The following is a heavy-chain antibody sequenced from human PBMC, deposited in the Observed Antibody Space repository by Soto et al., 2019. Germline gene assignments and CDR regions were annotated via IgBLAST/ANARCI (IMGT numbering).Heavy chain of an antibody. V-gene: IGHV4-30-4*01. Sequence: QVQLQESGPGLVKPSQTLSLTCTVSGGSISSGDYYWSWIRQPPGKGLEWFGYIYYSGSTYYNPSLKSRVTISVDTSKNQFSRKLSSVTAADTAVYYCARVRSYYYDSSGPNWFDPWGQGTLVTVSS. J-gene: IGHJ5*02. CDR1: GGSISSGDYY. CDR2: IYYSGST. D-gene: IGHD3-22*01. CDR3: ARVRSYYYDSSGPNWFDP.